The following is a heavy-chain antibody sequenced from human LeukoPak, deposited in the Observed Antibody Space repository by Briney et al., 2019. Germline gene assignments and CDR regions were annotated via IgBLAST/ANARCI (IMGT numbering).Heavy chain of an antibody. V-gene: IGHV3-11*06. CDR1: GFTFSDYY. D-gene: IGHD6-19*01. Sequence: GGSLRLPCAASGFTFSDYYMSWIPQAPGKGLEWVSYISSSSSYTNYADSVKGRFTISRDNAKNSLYLQMNSLRAEDTAVYYCARVIAVAGAFDYWGQGTLVTVSS. CDR3: ARVIAVAGAFDY. J-gene: IGHJ4*02. CDR2: ISSSSSYT.